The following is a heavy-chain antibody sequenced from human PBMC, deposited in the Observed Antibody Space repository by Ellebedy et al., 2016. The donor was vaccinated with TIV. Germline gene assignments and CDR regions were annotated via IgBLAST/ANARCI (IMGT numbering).Heavy chain of an antibody. CDR3: ARDNQRGGYKTRDWYFDL. CDR1: GGSISSYY. Sequence: MPSETLSLTCTVSGGSISSYYWSWIRQPPGKGLEWIGYIYYSGSTNYNPSLKSRVTISVDTSKNQFSLKLSSVTAADTAVYYCARDNQRGGYKTRDWYFDLWGRGTLVTVSS. V-gene: IGHV4-59*01. D-gene: IGHD5-24*01. CDR2: IYYSGST. J-gene: IGHJ2*01.